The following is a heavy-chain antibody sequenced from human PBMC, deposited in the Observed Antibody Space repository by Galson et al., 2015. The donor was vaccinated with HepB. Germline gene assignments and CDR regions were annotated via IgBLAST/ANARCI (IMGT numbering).Heavy chain of an antibody. J-gene: IGHJ4*02. CDR2: INPSGGST. D-gene: IGHD6-6*01. CDR1: GSTFTSYY. V-gene: IGHV1-46*01. Sequence: SVKVSCKASGSTFTSYYIHWVRQAPGQGLEWMGIINPSGGSTSYAQKFQGRVTMTRDTSTSTVYMELSSLRSEDTAVYYCAYGSSSGLFDYWGQGTLVTVSS. CDR3: AYGSSSGLFDY.